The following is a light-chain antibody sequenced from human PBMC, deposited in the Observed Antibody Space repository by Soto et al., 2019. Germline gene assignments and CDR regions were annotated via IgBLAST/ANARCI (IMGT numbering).Light chain of an antibody. CDR2: EVT. J-gene: IGLJ2*01. CDR1: SSDVGGYDY. Sequence: QSALTQPPSASGSPGQSVTISCTGTSSDVGGYDYVSWYQQHPGKAPKLIIYEVTERPSGVPDRFSGSKSGNTASLTVSGLQSEDEANYYCQAWDTGILIFGGGTKLTVL. V-gene: IGLV2-8*01. CDR3: QAWDTGILI.